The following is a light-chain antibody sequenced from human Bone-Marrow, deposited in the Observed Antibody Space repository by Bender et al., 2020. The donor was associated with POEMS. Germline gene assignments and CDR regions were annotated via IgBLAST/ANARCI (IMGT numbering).Light chain of an antibody. CDR2: ITT. CDR1: SSNIGTNP. Sequence: QSVLTQPPSASGTPGQRVTISCSGSSSNIGTNPVNCYQQLPGTPPKLLIFITTQRPSGVPDRFSGSKSGTSAALAISGCQSEDEADYDCGAWEDSLDGWVFGGGTKLTVL. J-gene: IGLJ3*02. V-gene: IGLV1-44*01. CDR3: GAWEDSLDGWV.